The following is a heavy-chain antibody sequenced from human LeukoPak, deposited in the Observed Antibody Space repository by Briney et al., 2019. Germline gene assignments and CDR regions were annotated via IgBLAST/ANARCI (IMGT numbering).Heavy chain of an antibody. D-gene: IGHD3-3*01. V-gene: IGHV4-4*07. Sequence: ETLSLTCTVSGGSISSYYRSWIRQPAGKGPEWIWRIYTSGGTNYHPSLKSRVTMSVDTSKNQFSLKLTSVTAADTAVYYCARDGPTIFGNTAGRYYYYYYMDVWGKGTTVTVSS. CDR2: IYTSGGT. CDR3: ARDGPTIFGNTAGRYYYYYYMDV. CDR1: GGSISSYY. J-gene: IGHJ6*03.